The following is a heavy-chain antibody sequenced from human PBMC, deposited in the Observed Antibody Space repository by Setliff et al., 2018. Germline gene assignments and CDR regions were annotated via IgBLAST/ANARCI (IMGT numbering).Heavy chain of an antibody. CDR1: GGTFRSDG. V-gene: IGHV1-69*13. J-gene: IGHJ5*02. Sequence: ASVKVSCKASGGTFRSDGFNWVRQAPGQGLEWMGRIIPVFRTAKYAQKFQGRVTITADESTRTAYMELSSVRFEDTAVYYCARDCGRFGELLFGVNWFDPWGQGTLVTVSS. CDR2: IIPVFRTA. CDR3: ARDCGRFGELLFGVNWFDP. D-gene: IGHD3-10*01.